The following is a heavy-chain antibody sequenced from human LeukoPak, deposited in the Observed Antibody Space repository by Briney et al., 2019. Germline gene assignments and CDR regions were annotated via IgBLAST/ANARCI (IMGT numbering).Heavy chain of an antibody. Sequence: SETLSLTCTVSGASFSSSNYYWGWIRQPPGKGLEWIGGIYYSGSTYYNPSLKSRVTISVDKSKNQFSLKLSSVTAADTAVYYCARDYYDSSLGYWGQGTLVTVSS. V-gene: IGHV4-39*07. CDR3: ARDYYDSSLGY. CDR2: IYYSGST. J-gene: IGHJ4*02. CDR1: GASFSSSNYY. D-gene: IGHD3-22*01.